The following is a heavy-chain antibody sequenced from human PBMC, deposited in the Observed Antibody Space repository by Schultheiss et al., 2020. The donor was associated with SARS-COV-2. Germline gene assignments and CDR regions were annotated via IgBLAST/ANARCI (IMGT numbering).Heavy chain of an antibody. J-gene: IGHJ3*02. CDR2: IYHSGST. CDR3: ARAQGYCSSTSCYIDAFDI. D-gene: IGHD2-2*02. V-gene: IGHV4-4*02. Sequence: SETLSLTCAVSGGSISSSNWWSWVRQPPGKGLEWIGEIYHSGSTNYNPSLKSRVTMSVDTSKNQFSLKLSSVTAADTAVYYCARAQGYCSSTSCYIDAFDIWGQGTMVTVSS. CDR1: GGSISSSNW.